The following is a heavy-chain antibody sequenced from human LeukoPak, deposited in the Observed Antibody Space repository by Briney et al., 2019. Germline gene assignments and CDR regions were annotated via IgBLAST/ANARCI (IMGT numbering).Heavy chain of an antibody. CDR2: LSYDGSNK. CDR1: GFTFSSYG. CDR3: AKLYSSGSFDY. V-gene: IGHV3-30*18. Sequence: GRSLRLSCAASGFTFSSYGMHWVRQAPGKGLEWVAVLSYDGSNKYYADSVKGRFTISRDNSKNTLYLQMNSLRAEDTAVYYCAKLYSSGSFDYWGQGTLVTVSS. D-gene: IGHD6-19*01. J-gene: IGHJ4*02.